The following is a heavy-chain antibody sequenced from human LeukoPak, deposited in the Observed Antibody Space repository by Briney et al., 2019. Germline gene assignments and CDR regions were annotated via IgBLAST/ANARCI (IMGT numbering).Heavy chain of an antibody. V-gene: IGHV3-74*01. Sequence: PGGSLRLSCAASGFTFSSYWMHWVRQAPGKGLVWVSRINSDGSITTYADSVRGRFTISRDNAKSTLYLQMNSLRAEDTAVYYCASSTQISKYADYWGQGALVTVSS. CDR3: ASSTQISKYADY. D-gene: IGHD2-2*01. CDR2: INSDGSIT. CDR1: GFTFSSYW. J-gene: IGHJ4*02.